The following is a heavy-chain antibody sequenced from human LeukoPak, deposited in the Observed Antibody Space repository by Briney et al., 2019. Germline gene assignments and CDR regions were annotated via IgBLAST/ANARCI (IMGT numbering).Heavy chain of an antibody. D-gene: IGHD3-10*01. J-gene: IGHJ1*01. CDR3: ARVSGPGMNEYFHL. CDR2: INNDGTTT. V-gene: IGHV3-74*03. CDR1: GFTFSGAW. Sequence: GGSLRLSCAASGFTFSGAWMHWVRQAPGKGLVWVSRINNDGTTTMYADSVKGRFTLSRDNAKNTLYLQMNSLRAEDTAVYYCARVSGPGMNEYFHLWGQGTLVTVSS.